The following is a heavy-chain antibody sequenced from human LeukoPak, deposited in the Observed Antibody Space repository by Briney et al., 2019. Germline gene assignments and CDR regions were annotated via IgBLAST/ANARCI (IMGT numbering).Heavy chain of an antibody. J-gene: IGHJ4*02. CDR2: IRYDGSNK. V-gene: IGHV3-30*02. Sequence: GGSLRLSCAASGFTFGSYGMHWVRQAPGKGLEWVAFIRYDGSNKYYADSVKGRFTISRDNSKNTLYLQMNSLRAEDTAVYYCAKDSLNFGYDPYYFDYWGQGTLVTVSS. D-gene: IGHD5-12*01. CDR1: GFTFGSYG. CDR3: AKDSLNFGYDPYYFDY.